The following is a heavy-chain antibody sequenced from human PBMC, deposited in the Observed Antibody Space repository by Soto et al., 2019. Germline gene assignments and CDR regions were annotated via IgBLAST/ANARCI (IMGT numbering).Heavy chain of an antibody. J-gene: IGHJ4*02. V-gene: IGHV1-18*01. CDR2: ISAYNGNT. Sequence: GASLKVSCKASGYTFTSYGISWVRQAPGQGLEWMGWISAYNGNTNYADSVKGRFTISRDNAKNSLYLQMNSLRAEDTAVYYCARDHHRYSGYDYVDYWGQGTLVTVSS. CDR1: GYTFTSYG. D-gene: IGHD5-12*01. CDR3: ARDHHRYSGYDYVDY.